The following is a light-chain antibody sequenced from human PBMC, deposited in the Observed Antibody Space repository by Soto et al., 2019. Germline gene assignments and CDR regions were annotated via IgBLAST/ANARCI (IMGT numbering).Light chain of an antibody. CDR2: DAF. J-gene: IGKJ3*01. V-gene: IGKV1-33*01. Sequence: IQMTPSPSSLSASVVDRVTITCLASQDIGTYLNWYQHKAGKAPKLLIYDAFNLETGVPSRFSGSGSGTDFTFTISSLQPEDFAAYYCQQYDNFFPRGFNCGPGTKGDNK. CDR1: QDIGTY. CDR3: QQYDNFFPRGFN.